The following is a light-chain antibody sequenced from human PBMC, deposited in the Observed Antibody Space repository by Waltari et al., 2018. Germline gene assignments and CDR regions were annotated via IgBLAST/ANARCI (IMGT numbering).Light chain of an antibody. J-gene: IGLJ3*02. CDR2: GNG. V-gene: IGLV1-40*01. CDR3: QSYDSSLSIVL. CDR1: RPNIGASFA. Sequence: QSVLTQPPSVAGAPGQRVTHPCTASRPNIGASFAFHWYQPLPGTAPKRLIYGNGTRPAGVPGRFSGSRSATSASLAITGLQAEDEADYYCQSYDSSLSIVLFGGGTKLTVL.